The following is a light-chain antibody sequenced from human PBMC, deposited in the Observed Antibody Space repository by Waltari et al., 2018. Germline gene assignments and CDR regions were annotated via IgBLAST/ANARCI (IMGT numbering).Light chain of an antibody. Sequence: DIVMTQSPDFLAVSLGERATINCKSSQSLFSTSNSKTYISWYQQKPGPPPKLLIYWASTRGSGVPDRVSGSGSGTDFTLTISSLQAEDVAVYYCHHYYIPPLTFGQGTRLEIK. CDR1: QSLFSTSNSKTY. J-gene: IGKJ5*01. CDR3: HHYYIPPLT. CDR2: WAS. V-gene: IGKV4-1*01.